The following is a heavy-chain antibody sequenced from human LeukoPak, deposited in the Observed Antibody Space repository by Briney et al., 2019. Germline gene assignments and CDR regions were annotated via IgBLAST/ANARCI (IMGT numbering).Heavy chain of an antibody. CDR1: GGTFSSYA. CDR3: ARGEQNYYYYYMDV. J-gene: IGHJ6*03. Sequence: SVKVSCKASGGTFSSYAISWVRQAPGQGLEWMGGIIPIFGTANYAQKFQGRVTITTDESTSTAYTELSSLRSEDTAVYYCARGEQNYYYYYMDVWGKGTTVTVSS. CDR2: IIPIFGTA. V-gene: IGHV1-69*05.